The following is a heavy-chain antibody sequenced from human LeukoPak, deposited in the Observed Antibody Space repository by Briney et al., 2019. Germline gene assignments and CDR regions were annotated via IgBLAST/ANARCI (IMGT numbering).Heavy chain of an antibody. J-gene: IGHJ4*02. CDR2: ISSTSTNI. D-gene: IGHD3-10*01. CDR3: ARGTYASGNSY. CDR1: GFSFSDFN. Sequence: GGSLRLSCAASGFSFSDFNMNWVRQAPGKGLEWISYISSTSTNIYYADSVKGRFTISRDNAKNSLYLRMSSLRAEDTAIYYCARGTYASGNSYWGQGTLVTVSS. V-gene: IGHV3-48*01.